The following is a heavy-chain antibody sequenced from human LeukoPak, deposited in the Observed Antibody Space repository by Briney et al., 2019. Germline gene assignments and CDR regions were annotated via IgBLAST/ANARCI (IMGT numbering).Heavy chain of an antibody. D-gene: IGHD4-17*01. CDR2: IYYSGST. J-gene: IGHJ4*02. CDR1: GGSISSGDYY. Sequence: SETLSLTCTVSGGSISSGDYYWSWIRQPPGKGLEWIGYIYYSGSTYYNPSLKSRVIILVDTSKNQFSLKLSSVTAADTAVYYCASAEFGDYSYYFDYWGQGTLVTVSS. V-gene: IGHV4-30-4*01. CDR3: ASAEFGDYSYYFDY.